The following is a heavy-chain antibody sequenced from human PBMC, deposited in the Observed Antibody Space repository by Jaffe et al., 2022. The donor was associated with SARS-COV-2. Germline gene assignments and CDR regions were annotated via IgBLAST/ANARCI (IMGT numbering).Heavy chain of an antibody. CDR3: AKSVLRFLEWRKILRGGMDV. V-gene: IGHV3-23*01. CDR2: ISGSGGST. CDR1: GFTFSSYA. Sequence: EVQLLESGGGLVQPGGSLRLSCAASGFTFSSYAMSWVRQAPGKGLEWVSAISGSGGSTYYADSVKGRFTISRDNSKNTLYLQMNSLRAEDTAVYYCAKSVLRFLEWRKILRGGMDVWGQGTTVTVSS. J-gene: IGHJ6*02. D-gene: IGHD3-3*01.